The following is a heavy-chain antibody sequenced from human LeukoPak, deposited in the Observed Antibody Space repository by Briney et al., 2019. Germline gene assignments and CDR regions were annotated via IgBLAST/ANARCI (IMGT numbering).Heavy chain of an antibody. V-gene: IGHV3-53*01. CDR2: LYSGGSA. Sequence: PGGSLRLSCAASGFTFSSYSMNWVRQAPGKGLEWIAVLYSGGSAYYADSVKGRFTISRDNSKNTLYLQIYSLRAEDTAIYYCARDSETETGWYYYGMDVWGQETTVPVSS. D-gene: IGHD1-1*01. CDR3: ARDSETETGWYYYGMDV. CDR1: GFTFSSYS. J-gene: IGHJ6*02.